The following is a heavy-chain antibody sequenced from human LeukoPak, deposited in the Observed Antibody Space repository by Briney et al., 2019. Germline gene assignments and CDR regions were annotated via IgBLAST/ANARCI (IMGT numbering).Heavy chain of an antibody. CDR3: ARVTMVRGVTFDALDI. CDR2: INHSGST. J-gene: IGHJ3*02. D-gene: IGHD3-10*01. Sequence: SETLSLTCAVYGGSFSGYYWSWIRQPPGKGLEWIGEINHSGSTNYNPSLKSRVTISVDTSENHFSLKLSSVTAADTAVYYCARVTMVRGVTFDALDIWGQGTMVTVSS. V-gene: IGHV4-34*01. CDR1: GGSFSGYY.